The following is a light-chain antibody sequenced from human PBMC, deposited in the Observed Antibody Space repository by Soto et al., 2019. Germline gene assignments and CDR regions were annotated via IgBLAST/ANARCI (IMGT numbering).Light chain of an antibody. V-gene: IGKV1-39*01. CDR3: QQSYSTPRT. J-gene: IGKJ1*01. Sequence: DVKMTQSPSSLSASVGERVTITCRASQSISSYLNWYQQKPGKAPKLLIYAASSLQSGVPSRFSGSGSGTDFTLTISSLQPEDFATYYCQQSYSTPRTFGQGTMVDI. CDR2: AAS. CDR1: QSISSY.